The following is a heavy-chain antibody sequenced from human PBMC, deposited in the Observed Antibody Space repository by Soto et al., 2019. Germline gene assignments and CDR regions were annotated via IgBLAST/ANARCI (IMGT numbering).Heavy chain of an antibody. Sequence: GGSLRLSCAASGFTFSSYAMSWVRQAPGKGLEWVSAISGSGGSTYYADSVKGRFTISRDNSKNTLYLQMNSLRAEDTAVYYCAKDLSGIAAAGVNWFDPWGQGTLVTVSS. CDR1: GFTFSSYA. V-gene: IGHV3-23*01. CDR2: ISGSGGST. D-gene: IGHD6-13*01. J-gene: IGHJ5*02. CDR3: AKDLSGIAAAGVNWFDP.